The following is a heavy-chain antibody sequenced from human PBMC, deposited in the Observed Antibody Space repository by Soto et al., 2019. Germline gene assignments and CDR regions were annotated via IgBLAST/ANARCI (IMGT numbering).Heavy chain of an antibody. CDR2: IKQDGSEK. D-gene: IGHD3-3*01. CDR3: ARDEVLYDFWSRYYYYGMDV. CDR1: GFTFSSYW. V-gene: IGHV3-7*03. J-gene: IGHJ6*02. Sequence: GGSLRLSCAASGFTFSSYWMSWVRQAPGKGLEWVANIKQDGSEKYYVDSVKGRFTISRDNAKNSLYLQMNSLRAEDTAVYYCARDEVLYDFWSRYYYYGMDVWGQGTTVTVS.